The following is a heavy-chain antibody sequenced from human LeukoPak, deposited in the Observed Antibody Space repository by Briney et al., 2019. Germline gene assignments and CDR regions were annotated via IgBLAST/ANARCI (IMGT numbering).Heavy chain of an antibody. CDR2: ISAYNGNT. Sequence: ASVKVSCKASGYTFTSYGISWVRQAPGRGLEWMGWISAYNGNTNYAQKLQGRVTMTTDTSTSTAYMELRSLRSDDTAVYYCARVLRYFDWLLSPPDYYGMDVWGQGTTVTVSS. D-gene: IGHD3-9*01. J-gene: IGHJ6*02. V-gene: IGHV1-18*01. CDR1: GYTFTSYG. CDR3: ARVLRYFDWLLSPPDYYGMDV.